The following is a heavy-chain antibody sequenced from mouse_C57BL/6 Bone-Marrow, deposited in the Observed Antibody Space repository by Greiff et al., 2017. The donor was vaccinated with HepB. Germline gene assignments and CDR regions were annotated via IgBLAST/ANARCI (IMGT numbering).Heavy chain of an antibody. J-gene: IGHJ2*01. CDR3: TTRAYYPPYYFDY. D-gene: IGHD2-10*01. CDR2: IDPENGDT. Sequence: EVQLQQSGAELVRPGASVKLSCTASGFNIKDDYMHWVKQRPEQGLEWIGWIDPENGDTEYASKFQGKATITADTSSNTAYLQLSSLTSEDTAVYYCTTRAYYPPYYFDYWGQGTTLTVSS. CDR1: GFNIKDDY. V-gene: IGHV14-4*01.